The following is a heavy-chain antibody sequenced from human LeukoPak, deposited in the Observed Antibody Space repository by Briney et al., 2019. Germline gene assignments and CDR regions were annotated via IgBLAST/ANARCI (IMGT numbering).Heavy chain of an antibody. CDR2: IGSSGGST. D-gene: IGHD4-23*01. CDR1: GFTFSSYA. Sequence: PGRSLRLSCAASGFTFSSYAMSWVRQAPGKGLEWVSAIGSSGGSTYYADSVKGRFTISRDNSKNTLYLQMNSLRAEDTAVYYCAKGYGGNPFDYWGQGTLVTVSS. CDR3: AKGYGGNPFDY. J-gene: IGHJ4*02. V-gene: IGHV3-23*01.